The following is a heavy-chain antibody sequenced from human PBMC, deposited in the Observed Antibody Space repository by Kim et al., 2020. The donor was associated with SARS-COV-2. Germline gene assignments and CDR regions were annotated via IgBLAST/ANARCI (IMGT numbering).Heavy chain of an antibody. CDR2: ISSSSSYI. V-gene: IGHV3-21*01. CDR1: GFTFSSYS. J-gene: IGHJ4*02. Sequence: GGSLRLSCAASGFTFSSYSMNWVRQAPGKGLEWVSSISSSSSYIYYADSVKGRFPXSRDNAKNSLYXQMNSLRAEDTAVYYCARXXXGXXTENYWGQGTLVTVS. CDR3: ARXXXGXXTENY. D-gene: IGHD6-25*01.